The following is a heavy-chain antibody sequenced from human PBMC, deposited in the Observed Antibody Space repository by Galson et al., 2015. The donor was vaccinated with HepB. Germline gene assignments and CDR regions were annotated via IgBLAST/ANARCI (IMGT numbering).Heavy chain of an antibody. CDR2: ISYDGSNK. D-gene: IGHD6-13*01. CDR3: ASRKDGRSSWRNWFDP. V-gene: IGHV3-30-3*01. CDR1: GFTFSSYA. Sequence: SLRLSCAASGFTFSSYAMHWVRQAPGKGLEWVAVISYDGSNKYYADSVKGRFTISRDNSKNTLYLQMNSLRSEDTAVYYCASRKDGRSSWRNWFDPWGQGTLVTVSS. J-gene: IGHJ5*02.